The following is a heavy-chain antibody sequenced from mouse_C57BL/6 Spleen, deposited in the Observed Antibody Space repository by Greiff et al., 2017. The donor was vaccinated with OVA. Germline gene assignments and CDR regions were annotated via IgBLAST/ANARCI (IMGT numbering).Heavy chain of an antibody. V-gene: IGHV1-4*01. D-gene: IGHD2-3*01. Sequence: VQRVESGAELARPGASVKMSCKASGYTFTSYTMHWVKQRPGQGLEWIGYINPSSGYTKYNQKFKDKATLTADKSSSTAYMQLSSLTSEDSAVYYCARGDGSWFAYWGQGTLVTVSA. CDR2: INPSSGYT. J-gene: IGHJ3*01. CDR3: ARGDGSWFAY. CDR1: GYTFTSYT.